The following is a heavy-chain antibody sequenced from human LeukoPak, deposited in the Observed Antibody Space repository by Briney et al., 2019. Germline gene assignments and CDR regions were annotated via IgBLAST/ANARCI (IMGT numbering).Heavy chain of an antibody. Sequence: PSETLTLTCAVPGVSVSDYYWSWIRQSPERGLEWIGEVCPGGYTTYKLFLSSSLNISEDTSENHLSLNVTSVTAADTALYYCARIRCGRGQELCYNHWAQGDWFPVSS. CDR2: VCPGGYT. V-gene: IGHV4-34*01. D-gene: IGHD2-21*01. CDR3: ARIRCGRGQELCYNH. CDR1: GVSVSDYY. J-gene: IGHJ4*02.